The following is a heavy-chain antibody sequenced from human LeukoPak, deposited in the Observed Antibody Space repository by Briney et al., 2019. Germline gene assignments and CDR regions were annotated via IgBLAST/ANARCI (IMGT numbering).Heavy chain of an antibody. CDR3: VRVEAAGDNRGGYYYYYIDV. J-gene: IGHJ6*03. V-gene: IGHV3-23*01. CDR2: ISASGVTT. D-gene: IGHD2/OR15-2a*01. CDR1: GFTFSSHH. Sequence: GGSLRLSCAASGFTFSSHHMSWVRQAPGKGLEWVSSISASGVTTYLADSVKGRFTISRDHSDNTLSLQMNSLRADDTAVYHCVRVEAAGDNRGGYYYYYIDVWGTGTTVTVSS.